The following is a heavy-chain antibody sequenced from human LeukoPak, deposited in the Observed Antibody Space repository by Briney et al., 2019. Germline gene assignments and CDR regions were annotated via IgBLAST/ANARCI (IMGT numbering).Heavy chain of an antibody. Sequence: PSETLSLTCDVYGGSFSGYYWSWIRQPPEKGLEWIGEINHSGSTNYNPSLKSRVTISVDTSKNQFSLKLSSVTAADTAVYYCARVEDITIFGVVIGGAWFDPWGQGTLVTVSS. CDR1: GGSFSGYY. J-gene: IGHJ5*02. CDR2: INHSGST. D-gene: IGHD3-3*01. V-gene: IGHV4-34*01. CDR3: ARVEDITIFGVVIGGAWFDP.